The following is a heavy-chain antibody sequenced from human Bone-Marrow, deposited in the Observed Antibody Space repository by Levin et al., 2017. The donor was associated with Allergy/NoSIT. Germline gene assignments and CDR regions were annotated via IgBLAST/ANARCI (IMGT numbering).Heavy chain of an antibody. V-gene: IGHV1-46*01. Sequence: ASVKVSCKASGYTFTSYYMHWVRQAPGQGLEWMGIINPSGGSPTYAQKFQGRVTMTRDTSTSTVYMEMSSLRYEDTAVYYCAREFVVVVVATAPPRDSDAFDIWGQGTMVTVSS. CDR2: INPSGGSP. CDR3: AREFVVVVVATAPPRDSDAFDI. CDR1: GYTFTSYY. D-gene: IGHD2-15*01. J-gene: IGHJ3*02.